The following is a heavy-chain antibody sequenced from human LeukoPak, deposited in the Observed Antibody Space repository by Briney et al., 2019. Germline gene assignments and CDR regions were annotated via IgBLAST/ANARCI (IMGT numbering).Heavy chain of an antibody. V-gene: IGHV4-4*07. CDR3: ARAIQGSYYYYGMDV. CDR1: GGSINSYY. J-gene: IGHJ6*02. Sequence: TSETLSLTCTVSGGSINSYYWSWIRQPAGKGLEWIGRIHTSVSTNYNPSLKSRVNMSVDTSKNQFSLKLSSVTAADTAVYYCARAIQGSYYYYGMDVWGQGTTVTVSS. CDR2: IHTSVST. D-gene: IGHD2-2*02.